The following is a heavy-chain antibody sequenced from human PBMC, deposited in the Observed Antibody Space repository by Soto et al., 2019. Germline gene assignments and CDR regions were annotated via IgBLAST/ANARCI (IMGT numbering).Heavy chain of an antibody. D-gene: IGHD6-6*01. CDR3: ARTDAYNSSFFDS. CDR2: IHHTGRT. Sequence: QVQLQEMGPGLVKPSQTLTITCTVFGDSVNSAYWSWIRQLPGKGLEWMGNIHHTGRTFYNPSLKSRVAISIDTSKPLFSLKMRSITAADTAVYYCARTDAYNSSFFDSWGQGTVVTVSS. CDR1: GDSVNSAY. J-gene: IGHJ4*02. V-gene: IGHV4-31*03.